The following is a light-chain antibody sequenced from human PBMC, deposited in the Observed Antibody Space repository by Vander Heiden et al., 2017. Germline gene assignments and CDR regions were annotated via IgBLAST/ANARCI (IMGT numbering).Light chain of an antibody. J-gene: IGKJ4*01. Sequence: EIGLTQSPGILSLSPGERATLSCRASQNVANNYLAWYQQKPGQAPRLIISGASSRATDIPDRFTGSGSGADFTLTISRLEREDFAVYYCQQYGSSVFSFGGGTEVEIK. CDR1: QNVANNY. CDR2: GAS. V-gene: IGKV3-20*01. CDR3: QQYGSSVFS.